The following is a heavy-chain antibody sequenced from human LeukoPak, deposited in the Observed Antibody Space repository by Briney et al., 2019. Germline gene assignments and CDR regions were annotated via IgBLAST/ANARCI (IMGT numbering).Heavy chain of an antibody. J-gene: IGHJ4*02. CDR2: VGQDGSEK. Sequence: GGSLRLSCAASGFTFSSYWMSWVRQAPGKGLEWVANVGQDGSEKYYVDSVKGRFTISRDNAKNSMFLQMNSLRAEDTAVYYCARDRAVGETYFDYWGQGTVVTVSS. CDR3: ARDRAVGETYFDY. CDR1: GFTFSSYW. D-gene: IGHD2-2*01. V-gene: IGHV3-7*04.